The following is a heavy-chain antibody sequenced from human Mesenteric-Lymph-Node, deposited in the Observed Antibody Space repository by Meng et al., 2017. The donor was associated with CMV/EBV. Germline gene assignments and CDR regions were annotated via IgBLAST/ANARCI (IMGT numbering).Heavy chain of an antibody. Sequence: GGSLRLSCAASGFTFDDYAMHWVRQAPGKGLEWVSGITWNSGSIGYADSVKGRFTISRDNAKNSLYLQMNSLRAEDTALYYCVRELIGADDYWGQGTLVTVSS. CDR2: ITWNSGSI. D-gene: IGHD3-16*01. V-gene: IGHV3-9*01. CDR3: VRELIGADDY. CDR1: GFTFDDYA. J-gene: IGHJ4*02.